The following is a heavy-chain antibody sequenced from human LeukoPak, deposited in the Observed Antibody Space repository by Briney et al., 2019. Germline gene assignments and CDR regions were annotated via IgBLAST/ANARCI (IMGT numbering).Heavy chain of an antibody. CDR3: AKGGPPPYYYYGMDV. Sequence: GGSLRLSCAASGFTFSSYAMSWVRQAPGKGLEWVSAISGGGGSTYYADSVKGRFTISRDNSKNTLYLQMNSLRAEDTAVYYCAKGGPPPYYYYGMDVWGQGTTVTVSS. CDR1: GFTFSSYA. V-gene: IGHV3-23*01. J-gene: IGHJ6*02. CDR2: ISGGGGST.